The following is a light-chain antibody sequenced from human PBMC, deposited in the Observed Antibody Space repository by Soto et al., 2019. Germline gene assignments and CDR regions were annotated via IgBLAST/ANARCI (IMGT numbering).Light chain of an antibody. V-gene: IGKV1-39*01. CDR1: QSISSF. CDR3: QQSYSVPCT. J-gene: IGKJ2*02. Sequence: DIQMTQSPSSLSASVGDRVTITCRASQSISSFLNWYQQKPGKAPKPLIYAASSLQSGVPARFSGSGSAIDFTLTISSLQPEAFATYYCQQSYSVPCTFGQGTKLEIK. CDR2: AAS.